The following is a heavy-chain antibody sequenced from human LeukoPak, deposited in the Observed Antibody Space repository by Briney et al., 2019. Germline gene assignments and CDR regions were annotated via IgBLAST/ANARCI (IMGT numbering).Heavy chain of an antibody. CDR3: ARDRRGYYYDSSGYLFDY. CDR1: GFTFSSYA. Sequence: GRSLRLSCAASGFTFSSYAMHWVRQAPGKGLEWVAVISYDGSNKYYADSVKGRFTISRDNSKNTLYLQMNSLRAEDTAVYYCARDRRGYYYDSSGYLFDYWGQGTLVIVSS. V-gene: IGHV3-30-3*01. D-gene: IGHD3-22*01. J-gene: IGHJ4*02. CDR2: ISYDGSNK.